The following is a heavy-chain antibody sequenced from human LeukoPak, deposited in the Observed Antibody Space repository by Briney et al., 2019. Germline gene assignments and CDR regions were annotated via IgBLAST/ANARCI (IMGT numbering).Heavy chain of an antibody. CDR3: AKVYCGGDCYTTYFDH. Sequence: GGSLRLSCAASGFTFSSYAMSWVRQAPGKGLEWVSTISGSGGATYYADSVKGRFTISRDNSKNTLYLQMNSLRAEDTAVYYCAKVYCGGDCYTTYFDHWGQGTLVTVSS. J-gene: IGHJ4*02. CDR1: GFTFSSYA. V-gene: IGHV3-23*01. D-gene: IGHD2-21*02. CDR2: ISGSGGAT.